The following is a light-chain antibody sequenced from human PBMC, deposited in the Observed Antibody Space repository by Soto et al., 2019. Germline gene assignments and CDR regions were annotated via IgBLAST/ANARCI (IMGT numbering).Light chain of an antibody. J-gene: IGKJ5*01. Sequence: IVLTQSPATLSLWPGETAVLSCRASQTVNTYLSWYQQRPGQAPRLLIYDASKRVPGIPARFSGSGSGTDFTLAISSLEREDFAVYYCQQRGTSITFGQGTRLDIE. CDR2: DAS. CDR3: QQRGTSIT. V-gene: IGKV3-11*01. CDR1: QTVNTY.